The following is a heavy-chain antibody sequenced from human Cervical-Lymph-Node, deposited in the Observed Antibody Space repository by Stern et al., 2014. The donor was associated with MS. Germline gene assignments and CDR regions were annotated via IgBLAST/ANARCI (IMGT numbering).Heavy chain of an antibody. J-gene: IGHJ6*02. V-gene: IGHV1-3*01. CDR2: INAGNGNT. CDR1: GYTFTGYA. Sequence: QVQLVQSGAEVKKPGASVKVSCKASGYTFTGYAIHWVRQAPGQRPEWMGWINAGNGNTRYSKKFQGRVTFTRDTYASTAYMDLSSLRYEDTAVYYCARDLKEGNIFYYNGMDVWGQGTTVTVSS. CDR3: ARDLKEGNIFYYNGMDV. D-gene: IGHD2/OR15-2a*01.